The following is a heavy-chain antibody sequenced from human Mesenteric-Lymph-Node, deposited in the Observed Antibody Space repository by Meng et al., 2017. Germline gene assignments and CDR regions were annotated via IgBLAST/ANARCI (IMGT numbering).Heavy chain of an antibody. Sequence: SETLSLTCAVYGGSFSGYYWSWIRQPPGKGREWIGSIYYSGNTYYNPSLKSRVTISLDTSKNQFSLSLTSVTAADTAVYYCARATTLKGWFDPWGQGTLVTVSS. CDR3: ARATTLKGWFDP. V-gene: IGHV4-34*01. CDR2: IYYSGNT. D-gene: IGHD1-1*01. J-gene: IGHJ5*02. CDR1: GGSFSGYY.